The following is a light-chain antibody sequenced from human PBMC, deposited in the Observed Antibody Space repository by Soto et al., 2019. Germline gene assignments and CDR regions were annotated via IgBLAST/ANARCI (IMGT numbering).Light chain of an antibody. Sequence: EIVLTQSPATLSLSPGERATLSCRATQSISSRLAWYQQKPGQPPRLLIYDASNRATGTPARFSGSGSGTDFALTISSLEPEDFAVYFCQHRYNWPLTFGGGTKVEIK. CDR3: QHRYNWPLT. V-gene: IGKV3-11*01. CDR1: QSISSR. CDR2: DAS. J-gene: IGKJ4*01.